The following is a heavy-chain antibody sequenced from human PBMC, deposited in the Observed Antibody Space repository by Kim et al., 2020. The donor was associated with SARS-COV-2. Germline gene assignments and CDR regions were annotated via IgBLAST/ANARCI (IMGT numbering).Heavy chain of an antibody. V-gene: IGHV3-73*01. Sequence: WGSLRLSCAASGFTFSGSPMHWVRQASGKGLEWVGRIRRKVANYATEYAASVKGRFIISRDDSKNTSYLQMNSLKTEDTAVYYCTRYWEYNFDYWGQGTLVTVSS. CDR2: IRRKVANYAT. J-gene: IGHJ4*02. D-gene: IGHD2-8*02. CDR3: TRYWEYNFDY. CDR1: GFTFSGSP.